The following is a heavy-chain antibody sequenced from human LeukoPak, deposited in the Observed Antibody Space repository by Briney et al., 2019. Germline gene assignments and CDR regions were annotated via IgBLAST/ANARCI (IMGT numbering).Heavy chain of an antibody. V-gene: IGHV3-74*01. CDR2: INSDGSSR. J-gene: IGHJ5*02. Sequence: PGGSLRLSCAASGFTFSSYWMHWVRQVPGKGLVRVSRINSDGSSRSYVDSVMGRFTISRDNAKNTLYLQLDSLRAEDTAVYYCARGLAVAGSSWFDPWGQGTLVSVSS. D-gene: IGHD6-19*01. CDR3: ARGLAVAGSSWFDP. CDR1: GFTFSSYW.